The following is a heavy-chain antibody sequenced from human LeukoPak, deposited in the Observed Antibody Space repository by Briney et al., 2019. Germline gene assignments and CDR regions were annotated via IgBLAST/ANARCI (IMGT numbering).Heavy chain of an antibody. J-gene: IGHJ3*02. V-gene: IGHV4-4*07. D-gene: IGHD2-2*02. CDR3: ARGLPYCSSTSCYRGNDAFDI. Sequence: SETLSLTCTVSGGSISNYYWNWIRQPAGKGLEWIGRIYTSGTTNYNPSLKSRVTISVDTSKNQFSLKLSSVTAADTAVYYCARGLPYCSSTSCYRGNDAFDIWGQGTMVTVSS. CDR2: IYTSGTT. CDR1: GGSISNYY.